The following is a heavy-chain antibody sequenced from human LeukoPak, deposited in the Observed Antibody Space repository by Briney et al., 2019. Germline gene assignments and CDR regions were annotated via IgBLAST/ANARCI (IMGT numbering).Heavy chain of an antibody. Sequence: ASVKVSCKASGYTFTSYDINWVRQATGQGLEWMGWMNPNSGNTGYAQKFQGRVTMTRNTSISTAYMELSSLRSEDTAVYYCERELRYFEYYYYGMDVWGQGTTVTVSS. CDR3: ERELRYFEYYYYGMDV. CDR1: GYTFTSYD. CDR2: MNPNSGNT. J-gene: IGHJ6*02. D-gene: IGHD3-9*01. V-gene: IGHV1-8*01.